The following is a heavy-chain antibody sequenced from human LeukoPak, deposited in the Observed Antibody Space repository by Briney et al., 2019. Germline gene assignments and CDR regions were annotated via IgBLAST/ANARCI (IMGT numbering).Heavy chain of an antibody. D-gene: IGHD3-22*01. J-gene: IGHJ5*02. Sequence: PGGSLRLSCAVSGFTFNRYPMNWVRQAPGKGLEWISTLSYTGATHYADSVEGRFTISRDDTKDTVYLQMDNLRPEDTAIYFCAKDFDSGGVYDEDHTHTWGQGTLVTVSS. CDR1: GFTFNRYP. CDR3: AKDFDSGGVYDEDHTHT. V-gene: IGHV3-23*01. CDR2: LSYTGAT.